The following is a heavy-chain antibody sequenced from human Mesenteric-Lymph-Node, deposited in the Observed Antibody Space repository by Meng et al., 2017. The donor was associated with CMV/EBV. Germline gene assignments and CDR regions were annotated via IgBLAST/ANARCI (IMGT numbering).Heavy chain of an antibody. D-gene: IGHD3-10*01. CDR3: ASYYYAFNI. CDR2: IYYSGYT. J-gene: IGHJ3*02. CDR1: GGSVRSDSYY. V-gene: IGHV4-39*07. Sequence: LTCTVSGGSVRSDSYYWGWIRQPPGKGLEWIGSIYYSGYTYNNPSLKSRLTISIDTSNNQFSLKLSSVTAADTAVYYCASYYYAFNIWGQGTMVTVSS.